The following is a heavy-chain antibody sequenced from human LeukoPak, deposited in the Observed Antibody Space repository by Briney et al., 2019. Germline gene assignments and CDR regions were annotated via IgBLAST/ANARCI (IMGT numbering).Heavy chain of an antibody. V-gene: IGHV1-18*01. CDR1: GYTFTSYG. CDR3: ARDRQPLLRWLTPQLYNWFDP. J-gene: IGHJ5*02. CDR2: ISAYNGNT. D-gene: IGHD4-17*01. Sequence: ASVKVSCKASGYTFTSYGISWVRQAPGQGLEWMGWISAYNGNTNYAQKLQGRVTMTTDTSTSTAYMELRSLRSDDTAVYYCARDRQPLLRWLTPQLYNWFDPWGQGTLVTVSS.